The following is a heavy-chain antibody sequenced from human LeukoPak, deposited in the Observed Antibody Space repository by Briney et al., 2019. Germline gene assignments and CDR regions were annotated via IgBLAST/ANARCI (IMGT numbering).Heavy chain of an antibody. V-gene: IGHV3-64D*06. CDR2: ISSNGGST. D-gene: IGHD3-10*01. CDR3: VKDRYGLWFGESRPDY. J-gene: IGHJ4*02. CDR1: GFTFSSYA. Sequence: GGSLRLSCSASGFTFSSYAMHWVRQAPGKGLEYVSAISSNGGSTYYADSVKGRFTISRDNSKNTLYLQMSSLRAEDTAVYYCVKDRYGLWFGESRPDYWGQGTLVTVSA.